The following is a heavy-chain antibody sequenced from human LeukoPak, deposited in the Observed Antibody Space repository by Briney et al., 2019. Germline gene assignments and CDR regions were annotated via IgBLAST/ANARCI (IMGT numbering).Heavy chain of an antibody. CDR3: AKSAYGELSFDY. CDR1: GFTFSSYA. Sequence: GGSLSLSCAASGFTFSSYAMSWVRQAPGKGLEWVSAISGSGGSTYYADSVKGRFTISRDNSKNKLYLQMNSLRAEDTAVYYCAKSAYGELSFDYWGQGTLVTVSS. CDR2: ISGSGGST. D-gene: IGHD3-10*01. V-gene: IGHV3-23*01. J-gene: IGHJ4*02.